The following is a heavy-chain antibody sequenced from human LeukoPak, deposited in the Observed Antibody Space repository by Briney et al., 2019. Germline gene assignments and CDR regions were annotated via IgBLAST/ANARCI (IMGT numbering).Heavy chain of an antibody. Sequence: GASVKVSCKTSGYTFTGYYMHWVRQAPGQGLEWMGRINPNSGGTNYAQKFQGRVTMTRDTSSSTAYMELSRLRSDDTAVYYCARSFSTRVDSPKNTGVVVTAFDYWGQGTLVTVSS. J-gene: IGHJ4*02. CDR3: ARSFSTRVDSPKNTGVVVTAFDY. CDR1: GYTFTGYY. D-gene: IGHD2-21*02. CDR2: INPNSGGT. V-gene: IGHV1-2*06.